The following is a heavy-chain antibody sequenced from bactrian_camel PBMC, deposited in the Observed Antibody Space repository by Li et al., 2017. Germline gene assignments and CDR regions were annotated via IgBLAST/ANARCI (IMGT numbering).Heavy chain of an antibody. Sequence: HVQLVESGGGSVQAGGSLRLSCEVSEYYYSGYCLGWFRQAPGKEREGVGSDGSTSYADSVKGRFDISRANVKNTVYLQMNSVKPEDTAMYYCESCGYGGQGTQVTVS. CDR3: ESCGY. D-gene: IGHD6*01. V-gene: IGHV3S53*01. CDR2: SDGST. CDR1: EYYYSGYC. J-gene: IGHJ6*01.